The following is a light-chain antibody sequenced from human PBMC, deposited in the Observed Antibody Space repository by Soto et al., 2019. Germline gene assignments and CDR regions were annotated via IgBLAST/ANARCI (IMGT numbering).Light chain of an antibody. CDR3: SSFTTSTSYV. Sequence: QSALTQPASVSGSPGQSITISCTGTRSDVGAYDYVSWYQQHPGEVPILMIFDVSDRPSGVSNRFSGSKSGNTASLTISGLQAEDEADYYCSSFTTSTSYVFGTGTKLTVL. CDR2: DVS. CDR1: RSDVGAYDY. V-gene: IGLV2-14*03. J-gene: IGLJ1*01.